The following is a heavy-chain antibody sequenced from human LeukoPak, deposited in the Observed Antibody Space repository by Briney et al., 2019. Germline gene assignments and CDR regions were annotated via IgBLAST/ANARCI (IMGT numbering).Heavy chain of an antibody. CDR2: MNPNSGNT. Sequence: GASVEVSCKASGYTFTSYDINWVRQATGQGLEWMGWMNPNSGNTGYAQKFQGRVTMTRNTSISTAYMELSSLRSEDTAVYYCARWTSSTNRNYYYYYYGMDVWGQGTTVTVSS. J-gene: IGHJ6*02. D-gene: IGHD2-2*01. V-gene: IGHV1-8*01. CDR1: GYTFTSYD. CDR3: ARWTSSTNRNYYYYYYGMDV.